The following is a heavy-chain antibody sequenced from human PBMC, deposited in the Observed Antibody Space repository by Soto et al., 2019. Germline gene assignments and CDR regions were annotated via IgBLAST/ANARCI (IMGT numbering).Heavy chain of an antibody. Sequence: EVQLVESGGGFVQPGESLRLSCAASGFTFDYYWMHWVRQAPGKGLVWVSRVHSGGTTTTYADSVKGRFTISRDNARNTVSLQVSSLRAEDTAIYYCARGDRGGFDLWGHGTMVTVSS. V-gene: IGHV3-74*01. CDR3: ARGDRGGFDL. D-gene: IGHD3-10*01. CDR2: VHSGGTTT. J-gene: IGHJ3*01. CDR1: GFTFDYYW.